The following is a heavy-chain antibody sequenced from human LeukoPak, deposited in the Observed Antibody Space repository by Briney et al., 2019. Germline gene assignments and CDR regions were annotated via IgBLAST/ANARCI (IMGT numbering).Heavy chain of an antibody. V-gene: IGHV3-9*01. Sequence: GRSLRLSCAASGFTFDDYAMHWVRQAPGKGLEWVSGISWNSGSIGYADSVKGRFTISRDNAKNSLYLQMNSLRAEDTALYYCAKGTTGTSSPFDYWGQGTLVTASP. CDR2: ISWNSGSI. D-gene: IGHD1-1*01. J-gene: IGHJ4*02. CDR3: AKGTTGTSSPFDY. CDR1: GFTFDDYA.